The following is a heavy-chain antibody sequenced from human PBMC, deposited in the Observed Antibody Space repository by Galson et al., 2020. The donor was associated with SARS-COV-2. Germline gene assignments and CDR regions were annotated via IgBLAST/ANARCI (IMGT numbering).Heavy chain of an antibody. Sequence: GGSLRLSCAASGFTFSSYGMHWVRQAPGKGLEWVAVIWYDGSNKYYADSVKGRFTISRDNSKNTLYLQMNSLRAEDTAVYYCARDHSLYSSSWYPFDYWGQGTLVTVSS. D-gene: IGHD6-13*01. CDR1: GFTFSSYG. V-gene: IGHV3-33*01. CDR3: ARDHSLYSSSWYPFDY. CDR2: IWYDGSNK. J-gene: IGHJ4*02.